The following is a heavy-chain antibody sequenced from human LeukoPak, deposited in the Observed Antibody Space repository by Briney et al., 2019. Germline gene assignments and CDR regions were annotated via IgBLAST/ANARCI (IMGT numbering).Heavy chain of an antibody. CDR2: ISWNSVNI. V-gene: IGHV3-9*01. D-gene: IGHD5-24*01. J-gene: IGHJ4*02. CDR3: VKDRGLRNQWLQLTYDS. Sequence: PGRSLRLSCAASGFTFDDYAMHWVRQAPGKGLEWVSGISWNSVNIGYKDSVKGRFTISRDNAKNSLYLQMHSLRPEDTALYYCVKDRGLRNQWLQLTYDSWGQGTLVTVSS. CDR1: GFTFDDYA.